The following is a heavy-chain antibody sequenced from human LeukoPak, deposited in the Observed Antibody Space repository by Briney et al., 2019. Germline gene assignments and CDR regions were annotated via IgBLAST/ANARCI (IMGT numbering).Heavy chain of an antibody. Sequence: PSETLSLTCAVYGGSFSGYYWSWIRQPPGKGLEWIGEINHSGSTNYNPSLKSRVTISVDTSKNQFSLKLSSVTAADTAVYYCARGLSGSYREFDYWGQGTLVTVSS. D-gene: IGHD1-26*01. CDR3: ARGLSGSYREFDY. J-gene: IGHJ4*02. CDR1: GGSFSGYY. V-gene: IGHV4-34*01. CDR2: INHSGST.